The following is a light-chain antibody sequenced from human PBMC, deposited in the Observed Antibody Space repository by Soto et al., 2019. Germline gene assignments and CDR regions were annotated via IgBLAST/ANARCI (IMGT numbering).Light chain of an antibody. V-gene: IGLV2-14*01. CDR2: EVS. CDR3: SSYTSGRALAV. J-gene: IGLJ2*01. Sequence: QSALTQPASVSGSPGQSITISCTGTSSDVGGYNYVSWYQQHPGEAPKLMIYEVSYRPSGVSHRFSGSKSGNTASLTISGLQAEDEADYYCSSYTSGRALAVFGGGTKVTVL. CDR1: SSDVGGYNY.